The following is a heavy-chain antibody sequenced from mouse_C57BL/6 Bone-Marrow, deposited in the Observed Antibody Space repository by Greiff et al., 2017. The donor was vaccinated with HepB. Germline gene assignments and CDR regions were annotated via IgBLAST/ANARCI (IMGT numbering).Heavy chain of an antibody. CDR2: INPYNGGT. CDR3: ARTLLYGNYEDYYAMDY. J-gene: IGHJ4*01. CDR1: GYTFTDYY. Sequence: EVKLQESGPVLVKPGASVKMSCKASGYTFTDYYMNWVKQSHGKSLEWIGVINPYNGGTSYNQKFKGKATLTVDKSSSTAYMELNSLTSEDSAVYYCARTLLYGNYEDYYAMDYWGQGTSVTVSS. D-gene: IGHD2-1*01. V-gene: IGHV1-19*01.